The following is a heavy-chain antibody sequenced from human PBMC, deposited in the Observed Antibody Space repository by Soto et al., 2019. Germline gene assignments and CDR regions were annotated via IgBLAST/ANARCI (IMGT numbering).Heavy chain of an antibody. CDR2: FDPEDGET. CDR1: GYTLTKLS. D-gene: IGHD1-7*01. CDR3: ATWRGINNWNYVSD. J-gene: IGHJ4*02. V-gene: IGHV1-24*01. Sequence: VKVSCKVSGYTLTKLSMHWVRQAPGKGLEWMGGFDPEDGETIYAQKFQGRVTLTEDTSTDTAYMELSSLRSEDTAVYYCATWRGINNWNYVSDWGQGTLVTVSS.